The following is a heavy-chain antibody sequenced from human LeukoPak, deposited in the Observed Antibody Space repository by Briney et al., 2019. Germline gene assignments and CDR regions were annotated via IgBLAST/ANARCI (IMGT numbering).Heavy chain of an antibody. D-gene: IGHD6-13*01. CDR1: GYTFTGYY. J-gene: IGHJ3*02. Sequence: ASVKVSCKASGYTFTGYYMHWVRQAPGQGLEWMGGIIPIFGTANYARKFQGRVTITADESTSTAYMELSSLRSEDTAVYYCARDWHHVIENSDIAAITAFDIWGQGTMVTVSS. CDR3: ARDWHHVIENSDIAAITAFDI. V-gene: IGHV1-69*13. CDR2: IIPIFGTA.